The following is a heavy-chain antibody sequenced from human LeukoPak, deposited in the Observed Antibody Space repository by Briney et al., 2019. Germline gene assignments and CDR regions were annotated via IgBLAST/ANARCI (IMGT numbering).Heavy chain of an antibody. CDR1: GFTFSSYN. D-gene: IGHD4-11*01. J-gene: IGHJ4*02. V-gene: IGHV3-21*01. Sequence: GETLTLSCTASGFTFSSYNMNWVRQAPGKGLEWVPSIYSSSSYIYYADSVRRQSTISRDNAKNSLYLQMNSLRAENTAVYYCARTMTTVTPPDYWGQGSLVTASS. CDR3: ARTMTTVTPPDY. CDR2: IYSSSSYI.